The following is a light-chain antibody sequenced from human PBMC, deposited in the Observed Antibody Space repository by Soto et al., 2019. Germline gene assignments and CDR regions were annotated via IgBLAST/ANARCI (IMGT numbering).Light chain of an antibody. CDR1: QSLLQSNGYNY. V-gene: IGKV2-28*01. J-gene: IGKJ1*01. CDR2: FGS. CDR3: MQAQQTPPT. Sequence: DIVMTQSPLSLPVTPGEPASISCNSSQSLLQSNGYNYLDWYLQKPGQSPQLLIYFGSYRASGVPDRFSGSGSGTDFTLKTRRVEAEAVAIYYCMQAQQTPPTFGQGTKVEIK.